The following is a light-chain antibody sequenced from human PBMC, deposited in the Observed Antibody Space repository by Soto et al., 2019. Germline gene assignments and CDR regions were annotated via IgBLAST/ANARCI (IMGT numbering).Light chain of an antibody. V-gene: IGKV4-1*01. CDR3: QQYYSTPLT. Sequence: DIVMTQSPDSLAVSLGERATINCKSSQSVLYSSNNKNYLAWYQQKPGQPPKLLIYWASTREPGVPDRFSGSGSGTDFTITISSLQAEDVAVYYCQQYYSTPLTFGGGTKVEIK. J-gene: IGKJ4*01. CDR1: QSVLYSSNNKNY. CDR2: WAS.